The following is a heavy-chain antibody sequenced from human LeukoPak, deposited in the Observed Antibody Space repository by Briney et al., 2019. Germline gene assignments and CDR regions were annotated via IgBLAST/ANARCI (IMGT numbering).Heavy chain of an antibody. Sequence: GGSLRLSCAASGFTFSSYAMSWVRQAPGKGLEWVSAISGSGGSTYYANSVKGRFSISRDNSKNTLYLQMNSLRAEGTAVYYCAKDLITVTTPYFDYWGQGTLVTVSS. CDR2: ISGSGGST. D-gene: IGHD4-17*01. CDR1: GFTFSSYA. CDR3: AKDLITVTTPYFDY. J-gene: IGHJ4*02. V-gene: IGHV3-23*01.